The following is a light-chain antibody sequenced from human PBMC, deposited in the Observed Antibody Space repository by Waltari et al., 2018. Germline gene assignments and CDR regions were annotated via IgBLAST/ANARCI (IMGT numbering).Light chain of an antibody. V-gene: IGLV1-36*01. CDR1: SSNIGSNS. CDR2: YND. J-gene: IGLJ2*01. Sequence: QSVLTQPPSASEAARKSVTISCSGSSSNIGSNSVSWYQQLPGTAPKLLIYYNDQLASGVSDRFSGSKSGTSASLAISGLQTEDEADYYCAAWDDSLNSGLFGGGTRLTVL. CDR3: AAWDDSLNSGL.